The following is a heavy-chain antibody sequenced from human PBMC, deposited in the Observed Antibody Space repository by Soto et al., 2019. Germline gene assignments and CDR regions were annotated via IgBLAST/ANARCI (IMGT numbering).Heavy chain of an antibody. Sequence: SLRLSCAASGFTFSSYGMHWVRQAPGKGLEWVAVISYDGSNKYYADSVKGRFTISRDNSKNTLYLQMNSLRAEDTAVYYCAKEITFGGVIVIHGFDYWGQGTLVTVSS. J-gene: IGHJ4*02. V-gene: IGHV3-30*18. CDR2: ISYDGSNK. CDR1: GFTFSSYG. CDR3: AKEITFGGVIVIHGFDY. D-gene: IGHD3-16*02.